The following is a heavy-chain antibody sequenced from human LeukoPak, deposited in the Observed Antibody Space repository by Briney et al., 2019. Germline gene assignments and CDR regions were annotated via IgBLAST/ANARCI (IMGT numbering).Heavy chain of an antibody. J-gene: IGHJ4*02. D-gene: IGHD5-12*01. V-gene: IGHV3-23*01. CDR1: GFTFTTNA. Sequence: GGSLRLSCAASGFTFTTNAMSWVRQAPGKGLEWVSAISGRTGATYYADSEKGRFTISRDNSKSTLYLQMEILREEEAAVYYCAKCGNSGCHLIDYWGQGTLVTVSS. CDR3: AKCGNSGCHLIDY. CDR2: ISGRTGAT.